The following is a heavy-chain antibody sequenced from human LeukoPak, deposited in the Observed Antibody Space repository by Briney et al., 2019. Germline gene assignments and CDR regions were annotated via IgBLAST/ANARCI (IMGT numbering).Heavy chain of an antibody. V-gene: IGHV3-33*08. CDR2: IWYDGSNK. CDR3: ASHKDWTFDY. J-gene: IGHJ4*02. Sequence: GGSLRLSCAASRFTFSSYDMHWVRQAPGKGLEWVAVIWYDGSNKYYADSVKGRFTISRDISKNTLYLQMNSLRAEDKAVYYCASHKDWTFDYWGQGTLVTVSS. D-gene: IGHD3/OR15-3a*01. CDR1: RFTFSSYD.